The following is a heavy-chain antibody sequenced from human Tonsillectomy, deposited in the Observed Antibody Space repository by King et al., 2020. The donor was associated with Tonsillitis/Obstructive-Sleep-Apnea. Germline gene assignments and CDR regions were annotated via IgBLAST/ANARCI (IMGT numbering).Heavy chain of an antibody. CDR2: INPNSGGT. V-gene: IGHV1-2*02. CDR1: GYTFTGYY. Sequence: QLVQSGAEVKKPGASVKVSCKASGYTFTGYYMHWVRQAPGQGLEWMGWINPNSGGTNYAQKFQGRVTMTRDTSISTAYMELSRLRSDDTAVYYCARGYYDSSGYCEGDAFDIWGQGTMVTVSS. CDR3: ARGYYDSSGYCEGDAFDI. J-gene: IGHJ3*02. D-gene: IGHD3-22*01.